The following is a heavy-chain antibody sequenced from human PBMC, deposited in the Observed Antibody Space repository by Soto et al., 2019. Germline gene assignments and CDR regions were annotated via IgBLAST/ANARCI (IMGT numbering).Heavy chain of an antibody. V-gene: IGHV3-30*04. Sequence: GSLRLSCTASGFTFSHYALHWLRQTPGKGLEWVAYISYHGNTEKYADSVKGRFTISRDNYKEEVYLQMNSLRIEDTAVYYCARVGLNVFRAANDSYNWFEPWGQGTLVTVSS. CDR1: GFTFSHYA. J-gene: IGHJ5*02. CDR2: ISYHGNTE. CDR3: ARVGLNVFRAANDSYNWFEP. D-gene: IGHD6-25*01.